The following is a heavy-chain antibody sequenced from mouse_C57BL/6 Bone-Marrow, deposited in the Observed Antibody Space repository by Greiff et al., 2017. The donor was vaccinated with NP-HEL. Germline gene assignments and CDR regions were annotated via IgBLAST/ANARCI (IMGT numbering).Heavy chain of an antibody. D-gene: IGHD1-1*01. V-gene: IGHV1-22*01. CDR2: INPNNGGT. CDR1: GYTFTDYN. Sequence: VQLKESGPELVKPGASVKMSCKASGYTFTDYNMHWVKQSHGKSLEWIGYINPNNGGTSYNQKFKGKATLTVNKSSSTAYMERRSLTSEDAAVYYCARRITTVNCDYWGQGTTLTVSS. CDR3: ARRITTVNCDY. J-gene: IGHJ2*01.